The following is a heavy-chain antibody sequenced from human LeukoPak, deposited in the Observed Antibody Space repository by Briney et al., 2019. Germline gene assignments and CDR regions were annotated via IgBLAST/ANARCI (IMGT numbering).Heavy chain of an antibody. V-gene: IGHV4-4*02. J-gene: IGHJ4*02. CDR1: GDSISSKW. CDR2: IYHSGTT. D-gene: IGHD3-3*01. Sequence: PSETLSLTCAVSGDSISSKWWSWVRQPPGKGLEWIGEIYHSGTTNYNPSLKSRVTISVDKSKNQFSLNLSSVTAADTAVYYCARDKPPTYDSAPFDYWGQGTLVTVSS. CDR3: ARDKPPTYDSAPFDY.